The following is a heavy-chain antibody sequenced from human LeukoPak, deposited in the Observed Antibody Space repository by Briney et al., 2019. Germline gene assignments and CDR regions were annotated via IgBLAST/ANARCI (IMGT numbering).Heavy chain of an antibody. D-gene: IGHD2-2*01. Sequence: SETLSLTCAVYGGSFSGYYWSWIRQPPGKGLEWIGEINHSGSTNYNPCLESRVTISVDPSKNQCSLKLSSVTAADTAVYYCARARKAAIPGPPYYYYYGMDVWGQGTTVTVSS. J-gene: IGHJ6*02. V-gene: IGHV4-34*01. CDR2: INHSGST. CDR3: ARARKAAIPGPPYYYYYGMDV. CDR1: GGSFSGYY.